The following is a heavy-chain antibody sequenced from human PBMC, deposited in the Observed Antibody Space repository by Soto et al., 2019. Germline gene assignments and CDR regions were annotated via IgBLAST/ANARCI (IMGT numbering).Heavy chain of an antibody. CDR2: ISAYNGNT. CDR1: GYTFTSYG. V-gene: IGHV1-18*01. J-gene: IGHJ5*02. D-gene: IGHD2-15*01. CDR3: ARLGVGCSGGSCQGNNWFDP. Sequence: QVQLVQSGAEVKKPGASVKVSCKASGYTFTSYGISWVRQAPGQGLEWMGWISAYNGNTNYAQKLQGRVTMTTGTATRKAYMELRSLGSDDTAVYYCARLGVGCSGGSCQGNNWFDPWCQGTLVTVSP.